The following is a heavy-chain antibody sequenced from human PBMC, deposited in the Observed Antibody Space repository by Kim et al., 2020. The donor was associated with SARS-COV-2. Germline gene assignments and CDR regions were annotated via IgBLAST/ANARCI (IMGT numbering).Heavy chain of an antibody. D-gene: IGHD3-16*01. J-gene: IGHJ3*01. CDR2: IYPADSDT. CDR1: GYTFSSYW. CDR3: ARQMRGSPFGHAFDF. V-gene: IGHV5-51*01. Sequence: GESLKISCKGSGYTFSSYWIAWLRHMPGQGLECMGIIYPADSDTKESPSFQGQVTISPDKSLSTAYLKWSSLKASDTAIYYCARQMRGSPFGHAFDFWGQGTMLTVSS.